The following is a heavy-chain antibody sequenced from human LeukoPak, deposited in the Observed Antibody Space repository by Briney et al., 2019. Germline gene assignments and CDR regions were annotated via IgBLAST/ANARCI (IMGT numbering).Heavy chain of an antibody. Sequence: NPSETLSLTXAVYGGSFSGYYWSWIRQPPGKGLEWIGEINHSGSTNYNPSLKSRVTISVDTSKNQFSLKLSSVTAADTAVYYCARISPITMFGVVIGYYVDYWGHVTLVTVSS. CDR1: GGSFSGYY. CDR3: ARISPITMFGVVIGYYVDY. V-gene: IGHV4-34*01. J-gene: IGHJ4*01. D-gene: IGHD3-3*01. CDR2: INHSGST.